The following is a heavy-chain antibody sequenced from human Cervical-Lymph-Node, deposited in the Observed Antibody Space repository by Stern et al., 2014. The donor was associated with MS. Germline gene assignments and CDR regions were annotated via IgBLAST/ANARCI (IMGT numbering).Heavy chain of an antibody. J-gene: IGHJ4*02. Sequence: VQLVESGAEMEKPGASVKVSCEASGYTFNRFSINWVRQAPGQGLEWMGWIINNSGDAIYAQGVKGRLGLSWDTSMSTAYLQISGLKAEDSAIYHCARPITAADHTFDYWGQGTLVTVSS. CDR2: IINNSGDA. D-gene: IGHD6-13*01. CDR3: ARPITAADHTFDY. V-gene: IGHV7-4-1*02. CDR1: GYTFNRFS.